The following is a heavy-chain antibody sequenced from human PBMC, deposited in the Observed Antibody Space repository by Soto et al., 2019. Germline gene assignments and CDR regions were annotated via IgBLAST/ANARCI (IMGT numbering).Heavy chain of an antibody. Sequence: PGGSLRLSCAASGFTFSSYAMHWVRQAPGKGLEWVAVISYDGSNKYYADSVKGRFTISRDNSKNTLYLQMNSLRAEDTAVYYCARDQSYLDGSGSGMDVWGQGTTVTVSS. CDR2: ISYDGSNK. V-gene: IGHV3-30-3*01. J-gene: IGHJ6*02. CDR3: ARDQSYLDGSGSGMDV. D-gene: IGHD3-10*01. CDR1: GFTFSSYA.